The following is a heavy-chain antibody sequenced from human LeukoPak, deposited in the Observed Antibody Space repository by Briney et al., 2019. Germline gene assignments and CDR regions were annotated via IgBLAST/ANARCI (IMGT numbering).Heavy chain of an antibody. CDR2: IREDGGEK. CDR1: GYTFSNSW. V-gene: IGHV3-7*05. J-gene: IGHJ4*02. CDR3: ARINTAIFSSSDY. Sequence: GGSLRLSCAASGYTFSNSWMTWARQAPGKGLEWVANIREDGGEKYYVDSVKGRFTISRDNAKNSLYLQMNSLRAEDTAVYYCARINTAIFSSSDYWGQGTLVTVSS. D-gene: IGHD2-21*02.